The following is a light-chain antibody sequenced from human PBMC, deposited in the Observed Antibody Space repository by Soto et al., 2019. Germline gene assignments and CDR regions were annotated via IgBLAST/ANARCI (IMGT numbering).Light chain of an antibody. Sequence: EIAMTQSPATLSVSPGERATLSCRASQSVSSKLAWYQQKPGQAPRLLIYDASTRATGIPARFSGSGSGTEFTLTISSLQSEDFAVYYCQQYNSWLWTFGQGTKVDIK. CDR1: QSVSSK. V-gene: IGKV3-15*01. CDR3: QQYNSWLWT. CDR2: DAS. J-gene: IGKJ1*01.